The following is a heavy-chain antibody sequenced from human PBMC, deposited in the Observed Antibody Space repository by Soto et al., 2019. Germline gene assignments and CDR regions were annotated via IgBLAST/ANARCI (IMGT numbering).Heavy chain of an antibody. CDR1: GDSVSNYY. CDR3: TRGPTWNYYYSGVDV. Sequence: SETLSLTCTVSGDSVSNYYWSWIRQPAGRGLEWIGRVYSSGATNYNPSLNGRVTMSVDTSRNQFSLRLSSVTAADTAIYYCTRGPTWNYYYSGVDVWGQGTAVTVSS. D-gene: IGHD4-4*01. J-gene: IGHJ6*02. V-gene: IGHV4-4*07. CDR2: VYSSGAT.